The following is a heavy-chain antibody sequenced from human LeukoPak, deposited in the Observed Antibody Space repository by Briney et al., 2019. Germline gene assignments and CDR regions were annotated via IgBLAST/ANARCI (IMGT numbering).Heavy chain of an antibody. Sequence: GGSLRLSCAASGFTFSSYWMSWVRQAPGKGLEWVANIKQDGSEKYYVDSVKGRFTISRDNSKNTLYLQMNSLRAEDTAVYRCAKVAAYGDYVDYWGQGTLVTVSS. CDR3: AKVAAYGDYVDY. V-gene: IGHV3-7*03. D-gene: IGHD4-17*01. CDR1: GFTFSSYW. CDR2: IKQDGSEK. J-gene: IGHJ4*02.